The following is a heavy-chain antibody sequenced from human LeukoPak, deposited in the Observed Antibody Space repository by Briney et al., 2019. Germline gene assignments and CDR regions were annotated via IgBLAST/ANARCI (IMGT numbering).Heavy chain of an antibody. J-gene: IGHJ4*02. CDR3: AKARPVEWELSYIYQDFDY. V-gene: IGHV3-74*03. CDR2: INTDGSST. CDR1: GFTFSKYW. Sequence: GGSLRLSCAASGFTFSKYWMHWVRQAPGKGLVWVSHINTDGSSTTYADSVKGRFTISRDNSKNTLYLQMNSLRAEDTAVYYCAKARPVEWELSYIYQDFDYWGQGTLVTVSS. D-gene: IGHD3-3*01.